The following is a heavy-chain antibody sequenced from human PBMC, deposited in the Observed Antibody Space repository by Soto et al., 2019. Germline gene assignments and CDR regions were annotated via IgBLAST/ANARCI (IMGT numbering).Heavy chain of an antibody. CDR3: ARHFNGFS. D-gene: IGHD2-8*01. CDR2: IDPSDSDT. J-gene: IGHJ4*02. CDR1: GYIFTTYW. V-gene: IGHV5-10-1*01. Sequence: EVQLVQSGAEVKKPGESLRISCKTSGYIFTTYWISWVRQMPGKGLEWMGRIDPSDSDTNYSPSFQGHVTISVDKSISTVYLQWSSLKASDTAMYYCARHFNGFSRGQGTLVTVSS.